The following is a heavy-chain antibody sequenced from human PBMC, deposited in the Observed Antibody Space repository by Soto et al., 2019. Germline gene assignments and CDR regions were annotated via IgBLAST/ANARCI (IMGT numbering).Heavy chain of an antibody. V-gene: IGHV3-23*01. Sequence: GGSLRLSCAASGFTFSSYAMSWVRQAPGKGLEWVSAISGSGGSTYYADSVKGRFTISRDNSKNTLYLQMNSLRAEDTAVYYCAKVLRYFDWLLPFDYWGQGTLVTVSS. D-gene: IGHD3-9*01. CDR3: AKVLRYFDWLLPFDY. CDR2: ISGSGGST. CDR1: GFTFSSYA. J-gene: IGHJ4*02.